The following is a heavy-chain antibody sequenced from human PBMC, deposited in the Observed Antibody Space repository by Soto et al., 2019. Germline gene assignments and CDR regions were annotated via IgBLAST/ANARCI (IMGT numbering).Heavy chain of an antibody. CDR3: ARGRNGYYYGSGTKGAFDI. J-gene: IGHJ3*02. CDR2: INHSGST. V-gene: IGHV4-39*07. Sequence: PSETLSLTCTVSGGSISSGDYYWSWIRQPPGKGLEWIGEINHSGSTNYSPSLKSRVTISVDTSKNQFSLKLSSVTAADTAVYYCARGRNGYYYGSGTKGAFDIWGQGTMVTVSS. D-gene: IGHD3-10*01. CDR1: GGSISSGDYY.